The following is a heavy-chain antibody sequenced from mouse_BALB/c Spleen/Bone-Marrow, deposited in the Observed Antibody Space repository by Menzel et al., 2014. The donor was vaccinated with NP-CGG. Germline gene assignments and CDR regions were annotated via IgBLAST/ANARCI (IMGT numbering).Heavy chain of an antibody. CDR2: INPYNGDT. CDR3: ARGGLLRAMDY. D-gene: IGHD2-3*01. CDR1: GYSFTGYF. V-gene: IGHV1-20*02. J-gene: IGHJ4*01. Sequence: VQLQQFGPELVKPGASVKISCKASGYSFTGYFMNWVMQSHGKSLEWIGRINPYNGDTFYNQKFKGKATLTVDKSSSTAHMELRSLASEDSAVYYCARGGLLRAMDYWGQGTSVTVSS.